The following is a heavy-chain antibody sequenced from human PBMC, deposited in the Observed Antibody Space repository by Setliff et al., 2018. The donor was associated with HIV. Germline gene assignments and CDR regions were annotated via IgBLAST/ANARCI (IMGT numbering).Heavy chain of an antibody. Sequence: ASVKVSCKASGYTFTSYYMHWVRQAPGQGLEWIGIINPSGGSTSYAQRFQGRVTMTRDTSTSTVYMELSSLRPEDTAVYYCARDPGYSTSWYYFDYWGQGTLVTVSS. CDR3: ARDPGYSTSWYYFDY. CDR2: INPSGGST. V-gene: IGHV1-46*01. CDR1: GYTFTSYY. J-gene: IGHJ4*02. D-gene: IGHD6-13*01.